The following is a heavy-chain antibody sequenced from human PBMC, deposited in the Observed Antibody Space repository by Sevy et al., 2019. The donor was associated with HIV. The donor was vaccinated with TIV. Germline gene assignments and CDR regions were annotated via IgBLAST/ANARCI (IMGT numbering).Heavy chain of an antibody. V-gene: IGHV3-48*03. J-gene: IGHJ4*02. CDR3: ARELFASGPAFDY. CDR1: GFTFSGYE. Sequence: GGSLRLSCAASGFTFSGYEMNWVRQAPGKGLEWVSFISGGGNTIYYENSVKGRFTISRDKAKNSLYLQMNSLRAEDTAVYYCARELFASGPAFDYWGQGSLVTVSS. CDR2: ISGGGNTI. D-gene: IGHD3-10*01.